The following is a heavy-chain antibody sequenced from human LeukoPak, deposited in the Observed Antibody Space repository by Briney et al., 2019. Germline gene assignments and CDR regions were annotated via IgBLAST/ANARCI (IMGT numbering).Heavy chain of an antibody. D-gene: IGHD3-22*01. CDR1: GYTFTSYG. J-gene: IGHJ4*02. CDR3: ARRDSSGYQVYYFDY. V-gene: IGHV1-18*01. Sequence: GASVKVSCKASGYTFTSYGISWVRQAPGQGLEWMGWISAYNGSTNYAQKLQGRVTMTTDTSTSTAYMELRSLRSDDTAVYYCARRDSSGYQVYYFDYWGQGTLVTVSS. CDR2: ISAYNGST.